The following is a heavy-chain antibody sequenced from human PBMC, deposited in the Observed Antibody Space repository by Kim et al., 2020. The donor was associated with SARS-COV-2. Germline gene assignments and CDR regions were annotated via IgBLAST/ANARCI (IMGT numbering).Heavy chain of an antibody. D-gene: IGHD6-19*01. CDR3: ARSLGHLSIAVPSDY. Sequence: ASVKVSCKASGYTFTSYYMHWVRQAPGQGLEWMGIINPSGGSTSYAQKFQGRVTMTRDTSTSTVYMELSSLRSEDTAVYYCARSLGHLSIAVPSDYWGQGTLVTVSS. CDR2: INPSGGST. CDR1: GYTFTSYY. J-gene: IGHJ4*02. V-gene: IGHV1-46*01.